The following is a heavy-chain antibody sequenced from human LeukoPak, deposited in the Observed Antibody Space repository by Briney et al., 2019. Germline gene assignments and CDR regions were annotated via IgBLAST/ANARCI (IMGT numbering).Heavy chain of an antibody. J-gene: IGHJ4*02. CDR1: GGSISSYY. Sequence: PSETLPLTCTVSGGSISSYYWSWIRQPAGKGLEWIGRMHSSGSTNYNPSIKSRVTMSLDTSRNQFSLKVDSVTAADTAMYYCAREAVHYGSGSHDYWGQGTLVAVSS. V-gene: IGHV4-4*07. CDR2: MHSSGST. D-gene: IGHD3-10*01. CDR3: AREAVHYGSGSHDY.